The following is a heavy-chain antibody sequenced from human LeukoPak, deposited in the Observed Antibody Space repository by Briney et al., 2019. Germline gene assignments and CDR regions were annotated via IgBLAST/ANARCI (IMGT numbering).Heavy chain of an antibody. V-gene: IGHV1-8*01. CDR1: GYTFPSYD. CDR2: MNPNSGNP. J-gene: IGHJ4*02. CDR3: IPMVTPPTCDY. D-gene: IGHD5-18*01. Sequence: ASVKASCKASGYTFPSYDLNWVRQAPGQGLEWMGWMNPNSGNPGYAQKFQGRVTMTRNTSISTAYMEPSSLRSEDTAVYYCIPMVTPPTCDYWGQGTLVTVSS.